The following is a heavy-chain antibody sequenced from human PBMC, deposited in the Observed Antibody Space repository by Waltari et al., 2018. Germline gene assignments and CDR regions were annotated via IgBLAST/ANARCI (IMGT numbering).Heavy chain of an antibody. CDR2: IRKKVNSDGT. J-gene: IGHJ4*02. CDR1: GFTFSDHY. V-gene: IGHV3-72*01. CDR3: ARGGSYTAIDS. D-gene: IGHD1-26*01. Sequence: EVQLVESGGGLVQPGGSLRLSCAASGFTFSDHYMDWVRQAPGKGLEWVGRIRKKVNSDGTEYAASVRGRFTISRDESKNSVYLQMNSLKGEDTAMYYCARGGSYTAIDSWGRGTLVTVSS.